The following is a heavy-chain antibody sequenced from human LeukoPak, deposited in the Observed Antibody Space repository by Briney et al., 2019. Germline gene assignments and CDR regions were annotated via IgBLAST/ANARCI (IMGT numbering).Heavy chain of an antibody. Sequence: PSETLSLTCTVSGGSISSSSYYWGWIRQPPGKGLEWIGSIYYSGSTYYNPSLKSRVTISVDTSKNQFSLKLSSVTAADTAVYYCARGPVAAAPENWFDPWGQGTLVTVSS. V-gene: IGHV4-39*07. D-gene: IGHD6-13*01. CDR1: GGSISSSSYY. CDR2: IYYSGST. J-gene: IGHJ5*02. CDR3: ARGPVAAAPENWFDP.